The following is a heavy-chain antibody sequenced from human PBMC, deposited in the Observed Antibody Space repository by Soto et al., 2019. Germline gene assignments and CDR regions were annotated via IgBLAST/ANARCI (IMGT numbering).Heavy chain of an antibody. CDR2: INNDGSST. Sequence: EVQLVESGGGLVQPGGSLRLSCAAPGFTFSSYWMHWVRQVPGKGLVWVSHINNDGSSTTYADSVKGRFTISRDNAKNTLYLQMNSLRAEDTAVYYCARDRTAASADYWGQGTLVTVSS. V-gene: IGHV3-74*01. CDR1: GFTFSSYW. CDR3: ARDRTAASADY. J-gene: IGHJ4*02. D-gene: IGHD6-13*01.